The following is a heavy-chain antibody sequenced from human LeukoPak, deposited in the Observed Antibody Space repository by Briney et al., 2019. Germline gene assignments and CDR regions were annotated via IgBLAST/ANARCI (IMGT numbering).Heavy chain of an antibody. CDR1: GITFSSYS. CDR2: ISSSGSTI. D-gene: IGHD3-3*01. J-gene: IGHJ4*02. V-gene: IGHV3-48*04. Sequence: PGGSLRLSCGASGITFSSYSMNWVRQAPGKGLEWVSYISSSGSTIYYADSVKGRFTISRDNAKNSLYLQMNSLKTEDTAVYYCTNEGGIFGMLVLQGGWGQGTLVTVSS. CDR3: TNEGGIFGMLVLQGG.